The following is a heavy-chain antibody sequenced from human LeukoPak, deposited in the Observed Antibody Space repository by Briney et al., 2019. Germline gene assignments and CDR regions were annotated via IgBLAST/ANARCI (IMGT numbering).Heavy chain of an antibody. J-gene: IGHJ4*02. Sequence: GGSLRLSCAASGFTFSSYSMTWVRQAPGKGLEWVSSISSSSSYIYYADSVKGRFTISRDNAKNSLYLQMNSLRAEDTAVYYCARSGLPYYYDSSGYSYWGQGTLVTVSS. D-gene: IGHD3-22*01. V-gene: IGHV3-21*01. CDR2: ISSSSSYI. CDR1: GFTFSSYS. CDR3: ARSGLPYYYDSSGYSY.